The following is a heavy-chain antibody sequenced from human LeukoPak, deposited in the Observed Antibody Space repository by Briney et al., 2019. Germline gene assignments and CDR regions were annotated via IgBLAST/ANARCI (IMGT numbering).Heavy chain of an antibody. D-gene: IGHD6-13*01. CDR2: IYYSGST. CDR1: GGSISSSSYY. CDR3: ARGGQQLVH. J-gene: IGHJ4*02. Sequence: SETPSLTCTVSGGSISSSSYYWGWIRQPPGKGLEWIGSIYYSGSTYYNPSLKSRVTISVDTSKNQFSLKLSSVTAADTAVYYCARGGQQLVHWGQGTLVTVSS. V-gene: IGHV4-39*07.